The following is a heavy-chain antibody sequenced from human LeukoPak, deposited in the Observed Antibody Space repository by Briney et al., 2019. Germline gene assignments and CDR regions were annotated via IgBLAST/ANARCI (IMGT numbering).Heavy chain of an antibody. CDR2: INHSGST. CDR3: ARSGRGYSGYDRGGHYYYYMDV. CDR1: GGSFSGYY. Sequence: SETLSLTCAVYGGSFSGYYWSWIRQPPGKGLEWIGEINHSGSTNYNPSLKSRVTISVDTSKNQFSLKLSSVTAADTAVYYCARSGRGYSGYDRGGHYYYYMDVWGKGTTVTVSS. J-gene: IGHJ6*03. D-gene: IGHD5-12*01. V-gene: IGHV4-34*01.